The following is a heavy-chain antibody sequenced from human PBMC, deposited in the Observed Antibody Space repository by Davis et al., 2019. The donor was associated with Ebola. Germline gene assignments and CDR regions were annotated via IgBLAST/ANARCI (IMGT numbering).Heavy chain of an antibody. CDR2: IYHSGST. Sequence: SETLSLTCTASGGSISTYYWSWIRQPPGKGLEWIGYIYHSGSTYYNPSLKSRVTISVDRSKNQFSLKLRSVTAADTAVYYCARGRRVTYYDFWRGSLGLWFDPWGQGTLVTFSS. CDR3: ARGRRVTYYDFWRGSLGLWFDP. D-gene: IGHD3-3*01. J-gene: IGHJ5*02. CDR1: GGSISTYY. V-gene: IGHV4-59*12.